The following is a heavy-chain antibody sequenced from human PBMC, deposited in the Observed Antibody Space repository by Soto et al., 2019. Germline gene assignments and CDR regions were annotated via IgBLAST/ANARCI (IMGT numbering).Heavy chain of an antibody. Sequence: QVQLVESGGGVVQPGRSLRLSCAASGFTFSSYGVHWVRQAPGKGLEWVAVISYDGSNKYYADSVKGRFTISRDNSKNTLYLQMNSLRAEDTAVYYCVAGRNDYGDYYFDYWGQGTLVTVSS. CDR2: ISYDGSNK. CDR3: VAGRNDYGDYYFDY. D-gene: IGHD4-17*01. V-gene: IGHV3-30*03. J-gene: IGHJ4*02. CDR1: GFTFSSYG.